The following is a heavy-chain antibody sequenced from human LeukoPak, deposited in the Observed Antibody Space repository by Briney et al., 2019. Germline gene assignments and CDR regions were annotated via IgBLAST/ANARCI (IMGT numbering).Heavy chain of an antibody. D-gene: IGHD3-22*01. V-gene: IGHV3-23*01. Sequence: GGSLRLSCAVSGITLSNYGMSWVRQAPGKGLEWVAGISDSGGSTKYADSVKGRFTISRDNPKNTLYLQMNSLRAEDTAVYYCARDGSGYWFDYWGQGTLATVSS. J-gene: IGHJ4*02. CDR3: ARDGSGYWFDY. CDR1: GITLSNYG. CDR2: ISDSGGST.